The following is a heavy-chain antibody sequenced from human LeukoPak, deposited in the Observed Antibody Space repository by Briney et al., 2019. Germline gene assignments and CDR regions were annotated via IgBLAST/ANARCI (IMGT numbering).Heavy chain of an antibody. J-gene: IGHJ4*02. D-gene: IGHD1-26*01. CDR1: GGSISSSSYY. CDR2: IYNSGST. V-gene: IGHV4-39*07. Sequence: SETLSLTCTVSGGSISSSSYYWGWIRQPPGKGLEWIGSIYNSGSTYYNPSLKSRVTISADTSKNQFSLKLSSVTAADTAVYYCARVGATGSGYYFDYWGQGTLVTVSS. CDR3: ARVGATGSGYYFDY.